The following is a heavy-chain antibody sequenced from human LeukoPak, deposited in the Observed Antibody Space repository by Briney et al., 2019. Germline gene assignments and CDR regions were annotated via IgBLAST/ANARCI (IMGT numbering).Heavy chain of an antibody. V-gene: IGHV4-59*01. CDR2: IYYSGTT. D-gene: IGHD3-22*01. CDR3: ARVAPTRGYASSGYYPLDY. Sequence: SETLSLTCTVSGGSINSYYWSWIRQPPGKGLEWIGYIYYSGTTNYNPSPKSRVTIAVDTSKNQFSLRLTSVNAADTAVYYCARVAPTRGYASSGYYPLDYWGQGTLVNVSS. J-gene: IGHJ4*02. CDR1: GGSINSYY.